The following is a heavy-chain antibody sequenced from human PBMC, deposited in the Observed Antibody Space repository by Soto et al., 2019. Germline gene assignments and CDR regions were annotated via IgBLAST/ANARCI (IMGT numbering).Heavy chain of an antibody. Sequence: GGSLRLSCAASEFILSTYDISWVRQAPGKGLEWVSTRTRTGVSTYYADSVKGRFTISRDDSQNTLYLQMNSLTVEDTAVYYCASAPSGGSTLRDHWGQGTLVTVSS. CDR3: ASAPSGGSTLRDH. CDR1: EFILSTYD. V-gene: IGHV3-23*01. J-gene: IGHJ4*02. CDR2: RTRTGVST. D-gene: IGHD2-15*01.